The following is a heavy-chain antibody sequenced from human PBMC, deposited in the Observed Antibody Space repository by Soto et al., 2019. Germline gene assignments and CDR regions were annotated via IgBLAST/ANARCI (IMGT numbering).Heavy chain of an antibody. D-gene: IGHD2-2*01. V-gene: IGHV5-51*01. Sequence: PGESLKISCKGSGYSFTSYCIGWVRQMPGKGLEWMGIIYPGDSDTRYSPSFQGQVTISADKSISTAYLQWSSLKASDTAMYYCARHPEGYCGRTICKWDGGYRFDHWVQRTLVT. CDR2: IYPGDSDT. CDR1: GYSFTSYC. CDR3: ARHPEGYCGRTICKWDGGYRFDH. J-gene: IGHJ1*01.